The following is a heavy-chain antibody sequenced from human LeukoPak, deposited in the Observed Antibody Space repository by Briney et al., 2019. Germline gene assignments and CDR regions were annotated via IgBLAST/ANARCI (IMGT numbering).Heavy chain of an antibody. J-gene: IGHJ4*02. V-gene: IGHV3-23*01. CDR2: IGGSGGST. CDR1: GFTFSSYA. CDR3: AKQSRHVLLWFGELSY. D-gene: IGHD3-10*01. Sequence: SGGSLRLSCAASGFTFSSYAMSWVRQAPGKGLEWVSAIGGSGGSTYYADSVKGRFTISRDNSKNTLYLQMNSLRAEDTAVYYCAKQSRHVLLWFGELSYWGQGTLVTVSS.